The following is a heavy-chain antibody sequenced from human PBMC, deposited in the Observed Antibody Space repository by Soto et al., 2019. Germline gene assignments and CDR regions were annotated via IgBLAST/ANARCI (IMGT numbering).Heavy chain of an antibody. D-gene: IGHD2-15*01. Sequence: QVQLVQSGAEVQKPGSSVKVSCKASGGTFSSYTISWVRQAPGQGLEWMGRIIPILGIANYAQKFQGRVTITADKSTSTAYMELSSLRSEDTAVYYCASGAYCSGGSCYSRGVAFDYWGQGTLVTVSS. V-gene: IGHV1-69*02. CDR3: ASGAYCSGGSCYSRGVAFDY. CDR1: GGTFSSYT. J-gene: IGHJ4*02. CDR2: IIPILGIA.